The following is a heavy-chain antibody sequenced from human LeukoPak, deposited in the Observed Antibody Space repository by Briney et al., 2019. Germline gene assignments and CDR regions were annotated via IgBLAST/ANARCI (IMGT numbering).Heavy chain of an antibody. D-gene: IGHD6-13*01. Sequence: ASVKVSCKASGYTFTGYYMHWVRQAPGQGLEWMGWINPNSGGTNYAQKFQGRVTMTRDTSISTAYMELSRLRSDDTAVYYCARAGGYSSSWNYFDYWGQGTLVTVSS. CDR2: INPNSGGT. J-gene: IGHJ4*02. CDR1: GYTFTGYY. V-gene: IGHV1-2*02. CDR3: ARAGGYSSSWNYFDY.